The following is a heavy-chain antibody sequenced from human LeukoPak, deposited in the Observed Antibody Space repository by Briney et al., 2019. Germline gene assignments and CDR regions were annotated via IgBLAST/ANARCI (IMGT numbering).Heavy chain of an antibody. V-gene: IGHV4-34*01. CDR2: INHSGST. J-gene: IGHJ4*02. CDR1: GGSFSGYY. D-gene: IGHD2-2*01. CDR3: ARVRSLPAMRPKQAFDC. Sequence: SETLSLTCAVYGGSFSGYYWSWIRQPPGKGLEWIGEINHSGSTNYNPSLKSRVTISVDTSKNQFSLKLSSVTAADTAVYYCARVRSLPAMRPKQAFDCWGQGTLVTVSS.